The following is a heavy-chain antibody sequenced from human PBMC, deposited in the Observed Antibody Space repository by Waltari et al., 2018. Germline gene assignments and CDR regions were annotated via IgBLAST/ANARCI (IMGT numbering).Heavy chain of an antibody. CDR1: GFPFSGYW. J-gene: IGHJ5*02. V-gene: IGHV3-74*03. D-gene: IGHD1-1*01. Sequence: EVKLVESGGGLVQLGGPLGPSCAAPGFPFSGYWTPWVRQPPGKGLVWVSCVKGDGTITKYADSVKGRFTISRDNAENTLYLQMNSLRAEDTAVYYCARDFRNLGFDPWGQGTLVTVSS. CDR2: VKGDGTIT. CDR3: ARDFRNLGFDP.